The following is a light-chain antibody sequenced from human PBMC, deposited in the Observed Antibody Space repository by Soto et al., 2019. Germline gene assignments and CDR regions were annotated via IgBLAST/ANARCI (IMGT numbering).Light chain of an antibody. CDR2: NVY. J-gene: IGLJ1*01. CDR1: NSDIGGYNF. V-gene: IGLV2-14*01. Sequence: QSVLTQPRSVSGSPGQSVTISCAGTNSDIGGYNFVSWYLQRPGTAPKLMIYNVYDRPSGISYRFSGSKSGNTASLTISGLQAEDEADYFCTSPTPGSLYVFGTGTKVTVL. CDR3: TSPTPGSLYV.